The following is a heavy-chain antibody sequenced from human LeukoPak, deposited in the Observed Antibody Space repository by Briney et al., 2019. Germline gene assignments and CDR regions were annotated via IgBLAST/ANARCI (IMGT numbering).Heavy chain of an antibody. D-gene: IGHD5-18*01. V-gene: IGHV3-7*01. J-gene: IGHJ4*02. CDR2: IKQDGNEK. Sequence: GGSLRLSCAASGFTFSSYWMSWVRQPPGKGLEWVANIKQDGNEKYYVDCVKGRFTISRDNPKNSVYLQINSLRADVTAVYYCASGYTHGYLFDYWGQGTLVTVSS. CDR3: ASGYTHGYLFDY. CDR1: GFTFSSYW.